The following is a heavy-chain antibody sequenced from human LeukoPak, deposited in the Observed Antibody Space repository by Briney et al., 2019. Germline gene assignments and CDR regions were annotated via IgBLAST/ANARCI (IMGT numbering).Heavy chain of an antibody. D-gene: IGHD3-3*01. CDR2: INWNGGST. J-gene: IGHJ4*02. Sequence: GGSLRLSCAASGFTFDDYGMSWVCQAPGKGLEWVSGINWNGGSTTYAGSVEGRFTISRDNAKNSLDLQMNSLRAEDTALYYCARESRSGYYTTRSGYFDYWGQGTLVTVSS. CDR1: GFTFDDYG. CDR3: ARESRSGYYTTRSGYFDY. V-gene: IGHV3-20*04.